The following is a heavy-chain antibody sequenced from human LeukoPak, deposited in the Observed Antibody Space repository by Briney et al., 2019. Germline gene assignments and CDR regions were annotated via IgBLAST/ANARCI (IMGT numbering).Heavy chain of an antibody. V-gene: IGHV1-2*02. CDR1: GYTFTGYY. CDR2: INPNSGGT. CDR3: ARVVHYYYYMDV. Sequence: ASVKVSCKASGYTFTGYYIHWVRQAPGQGLEWMGWINPNSGGTNYAQKFQGRVTMTRDTSISTAYMELSRLRSDDTAVYYCARVVHYYYYMDVWGKGTTVTVSS. J-gene: IGHJ6*03.